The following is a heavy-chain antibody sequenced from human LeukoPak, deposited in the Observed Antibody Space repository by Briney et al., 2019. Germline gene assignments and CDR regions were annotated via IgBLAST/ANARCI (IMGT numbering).Heavy chain of an antibody. CDR1: GGSISGYY. D-gene: IGHD3-10*01. CDR2: IYYTGST. J-gene: IGHJ4*02. V-gene: IGHV4-59*01. Sequence: PSETLSLTCTVSGGSISGYYWSWIRQPPGKGLEWIGYIYYTGSTNYNPSLTSRVAISVDTSKNQFSLRLTSVTAADTAVYYCARDYGSGSSQIFDFWGQGILVTVSS. CDR3: ARDYGSGSSQIFDF.